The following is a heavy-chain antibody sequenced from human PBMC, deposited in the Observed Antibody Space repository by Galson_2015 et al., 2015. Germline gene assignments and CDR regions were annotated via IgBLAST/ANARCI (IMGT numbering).Heavy chain of an antibody. J-gene: IGHJ6*03. V-gene: IGHV3-33*01. CDR1: GFTFSSYG. Sequence: LRLSCAASGFTFSSYGMHWVRQAPGKGLEWVAVIWYDGSNKYYADSVKGRFTISRDNSKNTLYLQMNSLRAEDTAVYHCARGKVYNVYYYYYMDVWGKGTTVTVSS. D-gene: IGHD5-24*01. CDR3: ARGKVYNVYYYYYMDV. CDR2: IWYDGSNK.